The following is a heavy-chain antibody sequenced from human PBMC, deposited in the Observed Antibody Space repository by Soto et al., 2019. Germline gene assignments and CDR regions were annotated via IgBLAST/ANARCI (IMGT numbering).Heavy chain of an antibody. V-gene: IGHV4-59*01. CDR3: ASGRFDYYDY. Sequence: QVQLQESGPGLVKPSETLSLTCTVSGGSISSYYWSWIRQPPGKGLEWIGYIYYSGSTNYNPSLKSRVTISVDTSKNQFSLKLSSVTAADTAVYSCASGRFDYYDYWGQGTLVTVSS. D-gene: IGHD3-22*01. J-gene: IGHJ4*02. CDR1: GGSISSYY. CDR2: IYYSGST.